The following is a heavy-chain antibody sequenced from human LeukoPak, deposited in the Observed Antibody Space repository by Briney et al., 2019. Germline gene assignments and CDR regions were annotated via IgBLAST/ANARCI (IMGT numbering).Heavy chain of an antibody. V-gene: IGHV3-30-3*01. D-gene: IGHD3-22*01. CDR1: GFTFSSYW. CDR3: ARSCCSGYPYYFDY. Sequence: PGGSLRLSCAASGFTFSSYWMHWVRQAPGKGLEWVAVISYDGSNKYYADSVKGRFTISRDNSKNTLYLQMNSLRAEDTAVYYCARSCCSGYPYYFDYWGQGTLVTVSS. CDR2: ISYDGSNK. J-gene: IGHJ4*02.